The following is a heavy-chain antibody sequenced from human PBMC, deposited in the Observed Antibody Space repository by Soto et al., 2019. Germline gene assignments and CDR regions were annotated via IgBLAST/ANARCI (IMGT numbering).Heavy chain of an antibody. J-gene: IGHJ6*03. D-gene: IGHD2-15*01. CDR1: GFTFSSYS. CDR2: ISSSSSYI. CDR3: AIDLVVVAATPPDYYYYYMDV. Sequence: PGGSMRLSCAASGFTFSSYSMNCVRQAPGKRQEWVSSISSSSSYIYYADTVKGRFTISRDNVKNSLYLQMNSLGAEDTAVYYCAIDLVVVAATPPDYYYYYMDVWGKGTTVTVSS. V-gene: IGHV3-21*01.